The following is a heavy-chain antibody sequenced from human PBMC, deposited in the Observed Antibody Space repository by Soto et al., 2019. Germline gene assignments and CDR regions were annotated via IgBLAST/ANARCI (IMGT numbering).Heavy chain of an antibody. CDR3: AHRTGYKDAY. CDR1: GFSLSSAGVG. D-gene: IGHD1-20*01. J-gene: IGHJ4*02. Sequence: QITLKESGPTLVKPTQTLTLTCTFSGFSLSSAGVGVGWIRQPPGKAMEWLALIYWDDDKRSCPSLQSRLTITKDTSKDHVILTMTNMDPVDPATYSCAHRTGYKDAYSGRGTLVTVSS. CDR2: IYWDDDK. V-gene: IGHV2-5*02.